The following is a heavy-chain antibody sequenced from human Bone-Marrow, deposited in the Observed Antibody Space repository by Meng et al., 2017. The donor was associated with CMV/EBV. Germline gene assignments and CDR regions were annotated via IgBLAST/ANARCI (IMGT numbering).Heavy chain of an antibody. CDR2: ISYDGSNK. J-gene: IGHJ6*02. D-gene: IGHD3-22*01. V-gene: IGHV3-30-3*01. CDR1: GFTFSSCA. Sequence: GESLKISCAASGFTFSSCAMHWGRQAPGKGLEWVAVISYDGSNKYYADSVKGRFTISRDNSKNTLYLQMNSLRAEDTAVYYCAKVLYYYDSSGYYFKSDYYYGMDVWGQGTTVTVSS. CDR3: AKVLYYYDSSGYYFKSDYYYGMDV.